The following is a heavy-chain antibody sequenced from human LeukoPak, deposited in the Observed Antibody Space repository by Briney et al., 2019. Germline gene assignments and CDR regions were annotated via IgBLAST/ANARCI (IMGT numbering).Heavy chain of an antibody. Sequence: GASVKVSCKASGYTFTSYGISWVRQAPGQGLEWMGWISAYNGNTNYAQKLQGRVTMTTDTSTSTAYMELRSLRSDDTAVYYCARAPTPFYYDSSAYYSDFWGQGTLVTVSS. CDR2: ISAYNGNT. CDR3: ARAPTPFYYDSSAYYSDF. D-gene: IGHD6-25*01. V-gene: IGHV1-18*01. J-gene: IGHJ4*02. CDR1: GYTFTSYG.